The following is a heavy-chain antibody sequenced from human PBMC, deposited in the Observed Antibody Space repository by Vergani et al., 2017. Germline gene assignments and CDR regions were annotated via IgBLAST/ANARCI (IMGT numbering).Heavy chain of an antibody. CDR1: GGTFSSYA. CDR3: ARAIVVVVAASGGNWFDP. Sequence: QVQLVQSGAEVKKPGSSVKVSCKASGGTFSSYAISWVRQAPGQGLEWMGRIIPIFGTANYAQKFQGRVTITADEPTSTAYMELSSLRSEDTAVYYCARAIVVVVAASGGNWFDPWGQGTLVTVSS. CDR2: IIPIFGTA. V-gene: IGHV1-69*13. D-gene: IGHD2-15*01. J-gene: IGHJ5*02.